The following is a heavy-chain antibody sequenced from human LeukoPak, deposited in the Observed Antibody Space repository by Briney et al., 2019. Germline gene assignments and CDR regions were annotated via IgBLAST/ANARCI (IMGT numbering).Heavy chain of an antibody. V-gene: IGHV1-69*06. Sequence: SVKVSCKASGGTFSSYAISWVRQAPGQGLEWMGGIIPIFGTANYAQKFQGRVTITADKSTSTAYMELSSLRSEDTALYYCVKDKGYIGEDAFDIWGQGTMVTVSS. D-gene: IGHD3-10*01. CDR2: IIPIFGTA. CDR3: VKDKGYIGEDAFDI. CDR1: GGTFSSYA. J-gene: IGHJ3*02.